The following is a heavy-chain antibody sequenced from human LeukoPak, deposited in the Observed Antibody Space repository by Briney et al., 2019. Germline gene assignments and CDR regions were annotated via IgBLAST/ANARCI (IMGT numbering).Heavy chain of an antibody. Sequence: GGSLRLSCATSGFTFGTYWMTWVRQAPGTGLEGVANINPDGSGTFYVGSVKGRFTISRDNAKNSLYLHMNSLRAEDTAIYYCAREPDYGDPGPFFDYWGQGVLVTVSS. CDR3: AREPDYGDPGPFFDY. CDR2: INPDGSGT. V-gene: IGHV3-7*03. J-gene: IGHJ4*02. D-gene: IGHD2-21*02. CDR1: GFTFGTYW.